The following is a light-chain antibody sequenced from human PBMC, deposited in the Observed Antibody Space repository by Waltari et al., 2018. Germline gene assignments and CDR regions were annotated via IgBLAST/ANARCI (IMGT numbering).Light chain of an antibody. V-gene: IGKV1-13*02. J-gene: IGKJ5*01. Sequence: AIQLNQSPSSLSASVGDRVTITSRASQGFKSALAWYQQKPGRAPKLLIYDASRLESGGPSRFSGSGSQTDFTLTITNLQPEDFATYYCQQFNTYLVTFGQGTRLEIK. CDR3: QQFNTYLVT. CDR2: DAS. CDR1: QGFKSA.